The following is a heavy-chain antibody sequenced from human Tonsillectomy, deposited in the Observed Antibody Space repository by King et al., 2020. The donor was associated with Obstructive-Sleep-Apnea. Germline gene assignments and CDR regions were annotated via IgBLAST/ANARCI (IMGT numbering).Heavy chain of an antibody. J-gene: IGHJ4*02. CDR2: INPSGGST. CDR1: GYTFTIYY. CDR3: ARGPSYDADYPHYFDY. D-gene: IGHD4-17*01. Sequence: VQLVESGAEVKRPGASVKVSCKASGYTFTIYYIHWLRQAPGQGLEWMGIINPSGGSTSYAQKFQGRVTMTRDTSTSTVYMELSSLRSEDTAVYYCARGPSYDADYPHYFDYWGQGTLVTVAS. V-gene: IGHV1-46*01.